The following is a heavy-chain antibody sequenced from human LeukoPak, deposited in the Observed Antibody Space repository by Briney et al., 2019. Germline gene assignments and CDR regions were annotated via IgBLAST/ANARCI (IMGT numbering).Heavy chain of an antibody. CDR3: VRDNDYDSSGSSLDY. J-gene: IGHJ4*02. D-gene: IGHD3-22*01. CDR1: GLTFSSYW. Sequence: PGGSLRLSCAASGLTFSSYWMSWVRQAPGKGLEWVANIKQDGSEKYYVDSVKGRFTISRDNAKNSLYLQMNSLRAEDTAVYYCVRDNDYDSSGSSLDYWGQGTLVTVSS. CDR2: IKQDGSEK. V-gene: IGHV3-7*01.